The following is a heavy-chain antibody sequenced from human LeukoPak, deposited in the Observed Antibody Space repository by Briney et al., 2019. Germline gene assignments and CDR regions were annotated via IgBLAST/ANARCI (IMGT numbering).Heavy chain of an antibody. J-gene: IGHJ4*02. V-gene: IGHV3-7*01. D-gene: IGHD1-26*01. CDR3: ARGWVGATSFDY. Sequence: HTGGSLRLSCAASGFTFSDYYMSWVRQAPGEGLEWVANINEDGSEKYYVDSVKGRFTISRDNAKNSLYLQMNSLRAENTAVYYCARGWVGATSFDYWGQGTLVTVSS. CDR1: GFTFSDYY. CDR2: INEDGSEK.